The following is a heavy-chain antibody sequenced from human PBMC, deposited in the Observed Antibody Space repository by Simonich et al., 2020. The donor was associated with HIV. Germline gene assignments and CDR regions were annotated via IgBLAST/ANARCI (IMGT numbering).Heavy chain of an antibody. Sequence: QITLKESGPTLVKPTQTLTLTCTFSGFSLSTSGVGVGWIRHPPGKALEWLALSYWDNDKRHSPSLKNSLTITKHTSNTQVVLTKPNMDPVDTATYYCAPSPGGGSGSYYNYFDYWGQGTLVTVSS. CDR2: SYWDNDK. D-gene: IGHD3-10*01. CDR1: GFSLSTSGVG. J-gene: IGHJ4*02. CDR3: APSPGGGSGSYYNYFDY. V-gene: IGHV2-5*02.